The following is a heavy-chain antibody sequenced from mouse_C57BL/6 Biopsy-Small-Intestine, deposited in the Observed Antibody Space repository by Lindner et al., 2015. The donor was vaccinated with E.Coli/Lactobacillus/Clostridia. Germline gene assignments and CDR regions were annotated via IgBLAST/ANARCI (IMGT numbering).Heavy chain of an antibody. CDR3: ARDRSGGYYAMDY. CDR1: GYAFTNYL. V-gene: IGHV1-54*01. J-gene: IGHJ4*01. D-gene: IGHD1-3*01. CDR2: INPGSGGT. Sequence: VQLQESGAELVRPGTSVKVSCKASGYAFTNYLIEWVKQRPGQGLEWIGVINPGSGGTNYNEKFKGKATLTADKSSSTAYVQLSSLTSEDSAVYFCARDRSGGYYAMDYWGQGTSVTVSS.